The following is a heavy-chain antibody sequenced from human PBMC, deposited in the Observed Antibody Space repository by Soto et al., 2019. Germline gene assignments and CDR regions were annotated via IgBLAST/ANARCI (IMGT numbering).Heavy chain of an antibody. D-gene: IGHD2-15*01. Sequence: EVQLLESGGGLVQPGGSLRLSCAASGFTFSSYAMSWVRQAPGKGLEWVSAISGSGGSTYYADSVKGRFTISRDNSKNTLYLQMNSLRAEDTAVYYCAKHLLVVAATPGAWGLDYWGQGTLVTVSS. J-gene: IGHJ4*02. V-gene: IGHV3-23*01. CDR3: AKHLLVVAATPGAWGLDY. CDR1: GFTFSSYA. CDR2: ISGSGGST.